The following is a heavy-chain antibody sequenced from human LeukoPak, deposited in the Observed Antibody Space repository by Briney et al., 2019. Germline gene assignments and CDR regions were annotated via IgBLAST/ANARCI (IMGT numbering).Heavy chain of an antibody. CDR2: INWNGGST. D-gene: IGHD5-24*01. CDR3: ARVSQATIDPYYFDY. Sequence: GGSLRLSCAASGFTFDDYGMSWVRQAPGKGLEWVSGINWNGGSTGYADSVKGRFTISRDNAKNSLYLQMNSLRAEDTAVYYCARVSQATIDPYYFDYWGQGTPVTVSS. J-gene: IGHJ4*02. V-gene: IGHV3-20*04. CDR1: GFTFDDYG.